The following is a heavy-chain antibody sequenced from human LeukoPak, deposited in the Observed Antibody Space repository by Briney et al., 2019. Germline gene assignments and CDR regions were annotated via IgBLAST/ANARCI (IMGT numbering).Heavy chain of an antibody. V-gene: IGHV5-51*01. CDR2: IYPGDSDT. Sequence: PGESLKISCKGSGNSFNRNWIGWVRQMPGKDLEWMGIIYPGDSDTGYSPSFQGQVTISADKSISTAYLQWSSLKASDTAMYYCVRVFGDYASYFDYWGQGTLVTVSS. CDR3: VRVFGDYASYFDY. CDR1: GNSFNRNW. D-gene: IGHD2-21*01. J-gene: IGHJ4*02.